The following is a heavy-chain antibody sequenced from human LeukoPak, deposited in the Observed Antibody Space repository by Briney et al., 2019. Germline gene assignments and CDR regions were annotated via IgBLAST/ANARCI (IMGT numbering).Heavy chain of an antibody. CDR3: ARNKAAYFDY. CDR2: IYPGDSDT. J-gene: IGHJ4*02. Sequence: GESLKISCKGSGYSFTSYWIGWVRQMPGKGLEWMGIIYPGDSDTRYSPSFEGQVTTSAHKSISTAYLQWSSLKASDTAMYYCARNKAAYFDYWGQGTLVTVSS. V-gene: IGHV5-51*01. CDR1: GYSFTSYW.